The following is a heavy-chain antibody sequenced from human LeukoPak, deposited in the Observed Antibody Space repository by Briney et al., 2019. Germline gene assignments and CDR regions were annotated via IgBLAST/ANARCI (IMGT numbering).Heavy chain of an antibody. CDR2: IKSKTDGGTT. D-gene: IGHD3-10*01. CDR3: TTEVRRYYYGSGSYGGFDY. J-gene: IGHJ4*02. CDR1: GFTFSNAW. Sequence: PGGSLRLSCAASGFTFSNAWMSWVRQAPGKGLEWVGRIKSKTDGGTTDYAAPVKGRFTISRDDSKNTLYLQMNSLKTEDTAVYYCTTEVRRYYYGSGSYGGFDYWGQGTLVTVSS. V-gene: IGHV3-15*01.